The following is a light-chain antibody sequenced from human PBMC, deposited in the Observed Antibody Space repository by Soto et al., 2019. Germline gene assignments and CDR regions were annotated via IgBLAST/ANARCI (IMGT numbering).Light chain of an antibody. V-gene: IGKV1-27*01. CDR3: QKYNSAPPL. CDR1: QGISNY. Sequence: DIQMTQSPSSLSASVGDRVTITCRASQGISNYLAWYQQKPGKVPKLLIYGASTLQSGVPSRFSGSGSGTDFTLTISGLQPVDVATYYCQKYNSAPPLFGGGTRVEIK. CDR2: GAS. J-gene: IGKJ4*01.